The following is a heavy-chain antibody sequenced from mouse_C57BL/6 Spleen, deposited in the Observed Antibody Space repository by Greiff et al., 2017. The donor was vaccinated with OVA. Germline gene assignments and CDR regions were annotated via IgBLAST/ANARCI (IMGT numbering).Heavy chain of an antibody. CDR3: TGGYGSSRYFDV. V-gene: IGHV6-3*01. CDR1: GFTFSNYW. CDR2: IRLKSDNYAT. J-gene: IGHJ1*03. D-gene: IGHD1-1*01. Sequence: DVMLVESGGGLVQPGGSMKLSCVASGFTFSNYWMNWVRQSPEKGLEWVAQIRLKSDNYATHYAESVKGRFTISRDDSKSSVYLQMNNLRAEDTGIYYCTGGYGSSRYFDVWGTGTTVTVSS.